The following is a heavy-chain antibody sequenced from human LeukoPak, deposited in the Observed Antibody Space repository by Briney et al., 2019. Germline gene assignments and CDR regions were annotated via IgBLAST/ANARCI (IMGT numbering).Heavy chain of an antibody. CDR1: GGSFSGYY. D-gene: IGHD2-15*01. CDR2: IYYSGST. CDR3: ARHASCSGGSCQVGY. J-gene: IGHJ4*02. V-gene: IGHV4-59*08. Sequence: SETLSLTCAVYGGSFSGYYWSWIRQPPGKGLEWIGYIYYSGSTNYNPSLKSRVTISVDTSKNQFSLKLSSVTAADTAVYYCARHASCSGGSCQVGYWGQGTLVTVSS.